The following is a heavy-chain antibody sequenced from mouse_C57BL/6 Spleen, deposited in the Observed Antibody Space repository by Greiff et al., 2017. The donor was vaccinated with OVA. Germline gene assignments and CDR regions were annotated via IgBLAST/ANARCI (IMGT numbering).Heavy chain of an antibody. Sequence: LVEPGASVKISCKASGYAFSSSWMNWVKQRPGKGLEWIGRIYPGDGDTNYNGKFKGKATLTADKSSSTAYMQLSSLTSEDSAVYFCARWRLRFFDYWGQGTTLTVSS. J-gene: IGHJ2*01. CDR3: ARWRLRFFDY. D-gene: IGHD2-2*01. CDR2: IYPGDGDT. V-gene: IGHV1-82*01. CDR1: GYAFSSSW.